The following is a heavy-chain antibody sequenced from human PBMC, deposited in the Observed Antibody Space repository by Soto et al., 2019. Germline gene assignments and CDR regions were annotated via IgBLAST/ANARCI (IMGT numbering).Heavy chain of an antibody. Sequence: QVQLQESGPGLVKPSETLSLTCTVSGSSINDYYWSWIRQPPGKGLEWIGCIYYTGSTHYNPSLKSRVTISVDTPTNQVSLKLSSVTAADAAVYFCVRDTAPIAYWGQGTLVTVSS. V-gene: IGHV4-59*01. CDR1: GSSINDYY. CDR3: VRDTAPIAY. D-gene: IGHD2-15*01. CDR2: IYYTGST. J-gene: IGHJ4*02.